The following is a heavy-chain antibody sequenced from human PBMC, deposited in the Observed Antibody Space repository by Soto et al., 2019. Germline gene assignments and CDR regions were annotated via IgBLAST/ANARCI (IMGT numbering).Heavy chain of an antibody. J-gene: IGHJ6*02. CDR1: YG. D-gene: IGHD1-1*01. V-gene: IGHV3-30-3*01. Sequence: YGGRWVRKTQGKGLQWVALVSYEGANTYYAASVKGRFTISRDNSKSTLYLQMDSLRPEDTGVYYCARVTPGNNLYYFSGLDVWGQGTSVPV. CDR3: ARVTPGNNLYYFSGLDV. CDR2: VSYEGANT.